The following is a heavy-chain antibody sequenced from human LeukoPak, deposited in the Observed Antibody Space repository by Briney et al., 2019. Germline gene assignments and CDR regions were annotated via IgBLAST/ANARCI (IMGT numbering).Heavy chain of an antibody. J-gene: IGHJ4*02. CDR2: ISSSSSYI. V-gene: IGHV3-21*01. D-gene: IGHD3-9*01. CDR3: ASGESILTGFDY. CDR1: GFTFSRYS. Sequence: GSLRLSCAASGFTFSRYSMNWVRQAPGKGLEWVSSISSSSSYIYYADSVKGRFTISRDHAKNSLYLQMNSLRAEDTAVYYCASGESILTGFDYWGQGTLVTVSS.